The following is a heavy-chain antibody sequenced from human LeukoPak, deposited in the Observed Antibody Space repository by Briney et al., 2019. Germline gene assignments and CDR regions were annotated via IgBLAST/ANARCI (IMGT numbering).Heavy chain of an antibody. Sequence: SETLSLTCTVSGGSISSYYWSWIRQPAGKGLEWIGRIHKSGSTDYNPSLKSRVTMSIDTPKNQFSLKLSSVTAADTAVYYCAREGSMTARPFVSIDYWGQGTLVTVSS. J-gene: IGHJ4*02. V-gene: IGHV4-4*07. CDR1: GGSISSYY. CDR3: AREGSMTARPFVSIDY. CDR2: IHKSGST. D-gene: IGHD6-6*01.